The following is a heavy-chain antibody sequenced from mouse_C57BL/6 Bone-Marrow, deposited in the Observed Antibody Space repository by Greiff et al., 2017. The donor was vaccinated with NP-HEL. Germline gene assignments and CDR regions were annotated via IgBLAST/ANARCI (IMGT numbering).Heavy chain of an antibody. Sequence: DVKLVESGGGLVKPGGSLKLSCAASGFTFSDYGMHWVRQAPEKGLEWVAYISSGSSTIYYADTVKGRFTISRDNAKNTLFLQMTSLRSEDTAMYYCARDTTVTEFDYWGQGTTLTVSS. CDR2: ISSGSSTI. CDR1: GFTFSDYG. CDR3: ARDTTVTEFDY. D-gene: IGHD2-1*01. J-gene: IGHJ2*01. V-gene: IGHV5-17*01.